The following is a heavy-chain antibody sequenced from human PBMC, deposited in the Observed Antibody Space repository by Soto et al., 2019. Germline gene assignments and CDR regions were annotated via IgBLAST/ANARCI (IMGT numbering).Heavy chain of an antibody. Sequence: EVQLVESGGGLVQPGGSLRLSCAASGITLSNYWMHWVRQAPGKGLVWVSRINSDGSSISYGDSVKGRFTISRDNAKNTVYLQMNSLGAEDTAMYYCVRRGYCGGGSCSALGDPWGQGTLVTVSS. CDR1: GITLSNYW. J-gene: IGHJ5*02. V-gene: IGHV3-74*01. CDR3: VRRGYCGGGSCSALGDP. D-gene: IGHD2-15*01. CDR2: INSDGSSI.